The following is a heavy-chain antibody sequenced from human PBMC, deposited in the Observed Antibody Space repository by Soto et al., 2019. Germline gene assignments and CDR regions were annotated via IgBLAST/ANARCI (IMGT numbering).Heavy chain of an antibody. J-gene: IGHJ4*02. CDR2: TYYRSKWYN. CDR3: ARQGSTIFGVSLDY. CDR1: GDSVSSNSAA. V-gene: IGHV6-1*01. D-gene: IGHD3-3*01. Sequence: QTLSVTCAISGDSVSSNSAAWNWIRQSPSRGLEWLGRTYYRSKWYNDYAVSVKSRITINPDTSKNQFSLQLNSVTPEDTAVYYCARQGSTIFGVSLDYWGKATLVTVAS.